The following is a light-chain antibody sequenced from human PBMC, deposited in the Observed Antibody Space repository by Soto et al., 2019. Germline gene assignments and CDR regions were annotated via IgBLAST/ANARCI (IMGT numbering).Light chain of an antibody. V-gene: IGLV2-14*01. CDR3: SSYTSSSTRV. J-gene: IGLJ1*01. CDR1: SSDVGGYNY. CDR2: AVC. Sequence: QSALTPPASVSGSPGPSITISCTGTSSDVGGYNYVSWYQQHPGKAPKLMIYAVCNRPSGVSNRFSGSKSGNTASLTISGLQAEDEADYYCSSYTSSSTRVFGTGTKLTVL.